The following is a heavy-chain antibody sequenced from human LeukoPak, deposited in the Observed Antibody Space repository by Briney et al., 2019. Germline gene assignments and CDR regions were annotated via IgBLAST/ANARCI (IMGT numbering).Heavy chain of an antibody. Sequence: PSETLSLTCSVYGGSFSAYYWNWIRQPPGKGLEWIGEINHSGGTNYNPSLKSRVTISIDTSKNQFSLKLSSVTAADTAVYFCARGARRLQLLMGGVDPWGQGTLVTVSS. CDR3: ARGARRLQLLMGGVDP. V-gene: IGHV4-34*01. D-gene: IGHD2-2*01. J-gene: IGHJ5*02. CDR2: INHSGGT. CDR1: GGSFSAYY.